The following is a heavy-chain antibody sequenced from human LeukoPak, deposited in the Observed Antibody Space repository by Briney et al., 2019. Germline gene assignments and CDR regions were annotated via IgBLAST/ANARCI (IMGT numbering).Heavy chain of an antibody. CDR1: GDSVSTNIGV. V-gene: IGHV6-1*01. Sequence: SQTLSLTFDITGDSVSTNIGVWNWIRQSPSRGLEWLGRTYYRSRWYHEYAVSVQSRITINPDTAKNYFSLQLNSVTPEDTALYYCARGFMMSRDAPAMDVWGQGTPVTVTS. D-gene: IGHD3-16*01. CDR2: TYYRSRWYH. J-gene: IGHJ6*02. CDR3: ARGFMMSRDAPAMDV.